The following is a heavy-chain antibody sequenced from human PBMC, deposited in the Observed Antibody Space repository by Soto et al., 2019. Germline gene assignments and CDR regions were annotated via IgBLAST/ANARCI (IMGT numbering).Heavy chain of an antibody. CDR2: INAYNGET. J-gene: IGHJ6*02. D-gene: IGHD3-16*01. CDR3: ARRGAPPYYYYGLDV. CDR1: GYTFSNYG. Sequence: QVQLVQSGPEVKKPGASVKVSCKASGYTFSNYGITWVRQAPGQGLEWMGWINAYNGETNYAQKLQGSVTMTTATSTSTAYMELKSLKSDDTAVYYCARRGAPPYYYYGLDVWGQGTTVTVSS. V-gene: IGHV1-18*01.